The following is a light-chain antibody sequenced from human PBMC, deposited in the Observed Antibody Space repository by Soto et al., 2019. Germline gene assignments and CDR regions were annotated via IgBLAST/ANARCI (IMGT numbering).Light chain of an antibody. CDR2: GAS. CDR3: QQYNSYPIT. CDR1: QTVSSNS. Sequence: EIVLTQSPATLSLSPGERATLSCRASQTVSSNSLTWCQQKPGQAPGLLIYGASTRATAIPARFSGSGSGTDFTLTVSSLQPEDFATYYCQQYNSYPITFGQGTRLEIK. V-gene: IGKV3D-7*01. J-gene: IGKJ5*01.